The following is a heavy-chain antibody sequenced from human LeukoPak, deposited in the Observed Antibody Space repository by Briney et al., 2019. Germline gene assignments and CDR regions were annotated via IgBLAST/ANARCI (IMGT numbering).Heavy chain of an antibody. CDR2: INPNSGGT. CDR1: GYTFTGYY. CDR3: ARGTYSGYDDGYYYYYMDV. J-gene: IGHJ6*03. D-gene: IGHD5-12*01. V-gene: IGHV1-2*02. Sequence: ASVKVSFKASGYTFTGYYMHWVRQAPGQGLEWMGWINPNSGGTNYAQKFQGRVTMTRDTSISTVYMELSRLRSDDTAVYYCARGTYSGYDDGYYYYYMDVWGKGTTVTVSS.